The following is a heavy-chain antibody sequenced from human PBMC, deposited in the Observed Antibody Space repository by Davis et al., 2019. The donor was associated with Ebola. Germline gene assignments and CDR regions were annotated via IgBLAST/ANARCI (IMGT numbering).Heavy chain of an antibody. CDR2: INPSGDST. D-gene: IGHD3-3*01. V-gene: IGHV1-46*01. Sequence: ASVKVSCKASGYTFTSYYMHWVRQAPGQGLEWMGIINPSGDSTSYAQKFQGRVTMTRDTSTSTVYMELSSLRSEDTAVYYCASSVTYDFWSGYYRNYYYYYGMDVWGQGTTVTVSS. CDR3: ASSVTYDFWSGYYRNYYYYYGMDV. CDR1: GYTFTSYY. J-gene: IGHJ6*02.